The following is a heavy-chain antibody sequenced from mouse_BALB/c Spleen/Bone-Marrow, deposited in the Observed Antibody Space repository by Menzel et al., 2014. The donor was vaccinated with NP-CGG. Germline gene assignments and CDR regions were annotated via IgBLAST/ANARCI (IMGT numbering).Heavy chain of an antibody. V-gene: IGHV8-12*01. CDR3: ARKRPHYDGNCLDF. J-gene: IGHJ2*01. CDR2: IYWDDDK. D-gene: IGHD1-1*01. CDR1: GFSLSTSGMG. Sequence: QVTLKVSGPGILQPSQTLSLTCSFSGFSLSTSGMGVSWIRQPSGKGLEWLAHIYWDDDKRYNPSLKSRLTISKDTSRNQVFLNVTSVDTADAASYYCARKRPHYDGNCLDFWGQGTTLAVSS.